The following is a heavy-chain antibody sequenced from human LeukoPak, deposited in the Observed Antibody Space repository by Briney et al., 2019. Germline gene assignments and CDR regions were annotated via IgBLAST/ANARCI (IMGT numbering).Heavy chain of an antibody. CDR1: GASISSYY. Sequence: PSETLSLTCTVSGASISSYYWNWLRQPPGKGLEWIGYIYYGGSTNYNPSLKSRVTISVDKSKNEFSLKLNSVTAADTAVYYCARAGGYLLYFDSWGQGTLATVSS. CDR2: IYYGGST. V-gene: IGHV4-59*08. D-gene: IGHD5-12*01. CDR3: ARAGGYLLYFDS. J-gene: IGHJ4*02.